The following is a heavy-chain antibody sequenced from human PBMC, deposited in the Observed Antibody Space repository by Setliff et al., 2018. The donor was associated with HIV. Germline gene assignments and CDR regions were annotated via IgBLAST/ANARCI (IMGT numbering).Heavy chain of an antibody. Sequence: ASVKVSCKASGYTFTRYDINWVRQARGQRLEWIGWIVVASGNTNYAQKFQERVTITRDMSTSTAYMELSSLRSEDTAVYYCAASRYCSSTSCYEDYGLDVWGQGTTVTVSS. J-gene: IGHJ6*02. CDR1: GYTFTRYD. CDR3: AASRYCSSTSCYEDYGLDV. CDR2: IVVASGNT. D-gene: IGHD2-2*01. V-gene: IGHV1-58*02.